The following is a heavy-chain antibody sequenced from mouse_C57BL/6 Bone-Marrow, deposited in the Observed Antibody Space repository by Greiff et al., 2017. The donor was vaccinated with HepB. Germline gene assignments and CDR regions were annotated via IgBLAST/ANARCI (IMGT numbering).Heavy chain of an antibody. CDR2: ISGGGGNT. Sequence: LVVESGGGLVKPGGSLKPSCAASGSTFSSYTMSWVRQTPEKRLEWVATISGGGGNTYYPDSVKGRFTTTRDNAKNTLYLQMSRLRSADTALYYCARDGYYPYYFDYWGQGTTLTVSS. V-gene: IGHV5-9*01. CDR1: GSTFSSYT. J-gene: IGHJ2*01. D-gene: IGHD2-3*01. CDR3: ARDGYYPYYFDY.